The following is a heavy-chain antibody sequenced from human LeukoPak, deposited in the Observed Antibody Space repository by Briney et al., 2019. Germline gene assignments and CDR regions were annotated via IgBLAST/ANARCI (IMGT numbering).Heavy chain of an antibody. CDR2: IWYDGSNK. J-gene: IGHJ6*03. CDR3: ARGRGSSHYYYYMDV. Sequence: PGGSLRLSCAASGFIFSNYGIYWVRQAPGMAPEWVAVIWYDGSNKFYADSVEGRFTISRDNSNNTLYLQMSSLRVEDTAVYYCARGRGSSHYYYYMDVWGKGTTVTVSS. D-gene: IGHD6-6*01. CDR1: GFIFSNYG. V-gene: IGHV3-33*07.